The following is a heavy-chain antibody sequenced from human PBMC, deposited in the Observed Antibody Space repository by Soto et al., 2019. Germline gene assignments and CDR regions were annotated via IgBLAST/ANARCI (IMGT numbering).Heavy chain of an antibody. CDR1: GGSINSGGYY. D-gene: IGHD3-22*01. V-gene: IGHV4-31*03. CDR2: IYYSGST. Sequence: PSETLSLTFTPSGGSINSGGYYWSWICHHPVKGLEWIGYIYYSGSTYYNPSLKSRVTISVDTSKNQFSLKLSSVTASDTAVYYCARGLYYYDSSGYYWGQGTLVPVSS. J-gene: IGHJ4*02. CDR3: ARGLYYYDSSGYY.